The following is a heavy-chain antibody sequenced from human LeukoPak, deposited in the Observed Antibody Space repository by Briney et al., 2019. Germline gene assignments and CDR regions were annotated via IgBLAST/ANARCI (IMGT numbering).Heavy chain of an antibody. CDR3: ARVGYYDSSGYYLDY. J-gene: IGHJ4*02. CDR1: GGSISSYY. D-gene: IGHD3-22*01. CDR2: IYYSGST. Sequence: SETLSLTCTVSGGSISSYYWSWIRQPPGKGLEWIGYIYYSGSTNYNPSLKSRVTISVDTSKNQFSLKLSSVTAADTAVYYCARVGYYDSSGYYLDYWGQGTLVTVSS. V-gene: IGHV4-59*01.